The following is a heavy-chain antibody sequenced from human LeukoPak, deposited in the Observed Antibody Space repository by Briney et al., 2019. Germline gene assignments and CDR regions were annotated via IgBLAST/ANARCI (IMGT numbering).Heavy chain of an antibody. D-gene: IGHD5/OR15-5a*01. CDR2: IYYSGST. V-gene: IGHV4-30-4*01. J-gene: IGHJ1*01. CDR3: ASGLVYFQH. Sequence: SETLSLTCTVSDGSISSGDYYWSWIRQPPGKGLEWIGYIYYSGSTYYNPSLKSRVIISIDTSKNQFSLKLSFVTAADTAVYFCASGLVYFQHWGQGTPVTVSS. CDR1: DGSISSGDYY.